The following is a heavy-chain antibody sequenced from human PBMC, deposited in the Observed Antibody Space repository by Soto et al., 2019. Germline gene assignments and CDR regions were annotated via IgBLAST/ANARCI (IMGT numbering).Heavy chain of an antibody. J-gene: IGHJ4*02. D-gene: IGHD3-10*01. V-gene: IGHV3-9*01. CDR1: GFTFDDYA. CDR3: ANLPLYGSGFDC. CDR2: ISWNGASI. Sequence: EVHLVESGGGLVQPGRSQRLSCAASGFTFDDYAIHWVRQAPGRGLEWVAGISWNGASIGYADSVKGRFTISRDNAKNSLHLQMNSLRSEDTALYYCANLPLYGSGFDCWGQGTLVTVSS.